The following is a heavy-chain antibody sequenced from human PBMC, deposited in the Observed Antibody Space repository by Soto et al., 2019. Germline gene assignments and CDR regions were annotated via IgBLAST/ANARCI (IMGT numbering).Heavy chain of an antibody. J-gene: IGHJ5*02. CDR3: ARGPAYYDFWSGYQTNWFDP. Sequence: QVQLQESGPGLVKPSQTLSLTCTVSGGSISSGGYYWSWIRQHPGKGLEWIGYIYYSGSTYYNPSLKSRVTISVDTSKNQFSLKLSSVTAADTAVYYCARGPAYYDFWSGYQTNWFDPWGQGTLVTVSS. D-gene: IGHD3-3*01. CDR2: IYYSGST. CDR1: GGSISSGGYY. V-gene: IGHV4-31*03.